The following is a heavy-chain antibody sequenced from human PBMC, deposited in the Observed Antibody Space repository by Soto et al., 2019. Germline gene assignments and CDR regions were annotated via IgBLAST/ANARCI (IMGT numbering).Heavy chain of an antibody. Sequence: QVQLQQWGAGLLKPSETLSLTCAVYGGSFSGYYWSWIRQPPGKGLEWIGEINHSGSTNYNPSLKSRVPISVATSKNPFSLKLSSVPAAHTAVYYCAARLWSNWYFDLWGRGTLVTVSS. CDR3: AARLWSNWYFDL. V-gene: IGHV4-34*01. CDR2: INHSGST. CDR1: GGSFSGYY. D-gene: IGHD3-10*01. J-gene: IGHJ2*01.